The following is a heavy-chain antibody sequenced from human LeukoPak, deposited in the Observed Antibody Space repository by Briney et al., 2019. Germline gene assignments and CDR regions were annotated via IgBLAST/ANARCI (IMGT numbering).Heavy chain of an antibody. V-gene: IGHV4-59*01. J-gene: IGHJ4*02. D-gene: IGHD6-13*01. CDR3: ARGPGGSWYLKDV. CDR1: GDSISSYY. CDR2: ISYSGST. Sequence: SETLSLTCTVSGDSISSYYWSWIRQPPGKGLEWIGYISYSGSTNYNPSLKSRVTISVDTSKNQCSLKLSSVTAADTAVYYCARGPGGSWYLKDVWGQGTLVTVSS.